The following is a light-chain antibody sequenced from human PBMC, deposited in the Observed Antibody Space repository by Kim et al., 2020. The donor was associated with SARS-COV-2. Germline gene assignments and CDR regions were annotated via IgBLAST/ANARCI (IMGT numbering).Light chain of an antibody. Sequence: GKTLTISCTRSSGSIASNYVQCYQPRPGSAPTTVISEDNQRPSGVPDRFSGSIDSSSNSASLTISGLKTEDEADYYCQSYDSSNQVFGGGTKLTVL. CDR1: SGSIASNY. CDR3: QSYDSSNQV. J-gene: IGLJ2*01. V-gene: IGLV6-57*03. CDR2: EDN.